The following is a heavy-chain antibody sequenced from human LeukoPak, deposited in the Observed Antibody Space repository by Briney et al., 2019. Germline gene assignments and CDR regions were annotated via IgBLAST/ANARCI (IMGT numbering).Heavy chain of an antibody. J-gene: IGHJ4*02. CDR1: GGTFSSYA. V-gene: IGHV1-69*13. CDR3: ARDLFYDSSGYHDY. Sequence: GASVKVSCKASGGTFSSYAISWVRQAPGQGLEWMGGIIPIFGTANYAQKFQGRVTITADESTSTAYMELSSLRSEDTAVYYCARDLFYDSSGYHDYWGQGTLVTVSS. D-gene: IGHD3-22*01. CDR2: IIPIFGTA.